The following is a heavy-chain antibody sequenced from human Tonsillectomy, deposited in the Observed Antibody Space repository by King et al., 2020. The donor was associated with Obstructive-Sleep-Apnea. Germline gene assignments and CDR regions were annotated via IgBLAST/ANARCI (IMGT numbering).Heavy chain of an antibody. Sequence: VQLVESGGGLGQPGGSLRLSCAASAFTFSNYVMTWVRQAPGKGLEWVSTISGSGDITYDADSVKGPFTISRDNSKETVYLQMNSMRAGDTAVYYCVRGGWSTVWDYWGQGTLVTVSS. D-gene: IGHD1-26*01. V-gene: IGHV3-23*04. CDR3: VRGGWSTVWDY. J-gene: IGHJ4*02. CDR1: AFTFSNYV. CDR2: ISGSGDIT.